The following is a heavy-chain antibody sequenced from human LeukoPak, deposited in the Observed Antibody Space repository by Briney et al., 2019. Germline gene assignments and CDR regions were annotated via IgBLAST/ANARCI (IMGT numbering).Heavy chain of an antibody. CDR3: ARVSVIWCGLVAATPYYYGMDV. D-gene: IGHD2-15*01. J-gene: IGHJ6*02. CDR2: IYYSGGT. Sequence: SETLSLTCTASGVSISSYYWRWIRQPPGKGLEWIWDIYYSGGTKYNPSLKSRVTISVDTSKIQFSLKLSSVTAADTAVYYCARVSVIWCGLVAATPYYYGMDVWGQGTTVTVSS. CDR1: GVSISSYY. V-gene: IGHV4-59*12.